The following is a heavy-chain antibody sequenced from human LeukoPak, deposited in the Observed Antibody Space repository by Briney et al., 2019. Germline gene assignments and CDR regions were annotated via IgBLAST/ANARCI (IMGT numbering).Heavy chain of an antibody. CDR1: GGSFSGYY. J-gene: IGHJ6*03. Sequence: PSETLSLTCAVYGGSFSGYYWTWIRQPPGKGLEWIGEINHSGSTNYNPSLKSRVTISVDTSKNQFSLKLSSVTAADTAVYYCARAPTGGLWYYYYMDVWGKGTTVTVSS. CDR2: INHSGST. D-gene: IGHD7-27*01. V-gene: IGHV4-34*09. CDR3: ARAPTGGLWYYYYMDV.